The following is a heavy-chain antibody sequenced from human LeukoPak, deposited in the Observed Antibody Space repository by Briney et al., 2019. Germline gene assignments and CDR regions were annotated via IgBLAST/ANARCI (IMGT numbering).Heavy chain of an antibody. Sequence: GGSLRLSCAASGFTFSSYEMNWVRQAPGKGLEGVSYISSSGSTIYYADSVKGRFTISRDNAKNSLYLQMNSLRAEDTAVYYCARSGVSATYGDYGFDYWGQGTLVTVSS. CDR3: ARSGVSATYGDYGFDY. CDR2: ISSSGSTI. D-gene: IGHD4-17*01. J-gene: IGHJ4*02. CDR1: GFTFSSYE. V-gene: IGHV3-48*03.